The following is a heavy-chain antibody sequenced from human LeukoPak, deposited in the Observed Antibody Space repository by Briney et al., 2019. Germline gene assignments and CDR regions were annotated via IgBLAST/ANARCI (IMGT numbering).Heavy chain of an antibody. CDR1: GFTVSSNY. Sequence: PGGSLRLSCAASGFTVSSNYMSWVRQAPGKGLEWVSSISGSGGIAYYADSVKGRFTISRDNSNNTLSLQMSGLRVEDTAVYYCAKDGCPGCYFVYYYYGMDVWGQGTTVTVSS. V-gene: IGHV3-23*01. CDR3: AKDGCPGCYFVYYYYGMDV. D-gene: IGHD2-2*01. CDR2: ISGSGGIA. J-gene: IGHJ6*02.